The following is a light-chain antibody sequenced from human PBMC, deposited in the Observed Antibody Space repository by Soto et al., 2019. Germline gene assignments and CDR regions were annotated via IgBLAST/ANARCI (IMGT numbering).Light chain of an antibody. V-gene: IGKV1-39*01. CDR1: QGIGND. J-gene: IGKJ5*01. CDR3: QQSYSTPIT. CDR2: AAS. Sequence: IQLTQSPSSLSASVGDRVTISCRASQGIGNDLAWYQQKPGKAPRLLIFAASNLQSGVPSRFSGSGSGTDFTLTISSLQPEDFATYYCQQSYSTPITLGQGTRLEIK.